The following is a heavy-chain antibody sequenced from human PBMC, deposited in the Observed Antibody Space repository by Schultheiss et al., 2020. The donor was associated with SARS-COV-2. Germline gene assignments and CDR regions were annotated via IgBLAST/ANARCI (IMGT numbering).Heavy chain of an antibody. J-gene: IGHJ6*02. CDR3: AKEHYETRPYYYYYGMDV. CDR1: GFSFNIYA. Sequence: GGSLRLSCAASGFSFNIYAMRWVRQAPGKGLEWVSAITGSGDDTYYADSVKGRFTISRDNSKNTLYLQMNSLRAEDTAVYYCAKEHYETRPYYYYYGMDVWGQGTTVTVSS. D-gene: IGHD4-17*01. V-gene: IGHV3-23*01. CDR2: ITGSGDDT.